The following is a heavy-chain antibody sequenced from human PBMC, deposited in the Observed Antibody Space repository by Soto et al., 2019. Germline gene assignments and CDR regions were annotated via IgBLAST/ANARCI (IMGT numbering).Heavy chain of an antibody. V-gene: IGHV1-69*13. J-gene: IGHJ4*02. CDR3: ARALDIVVVPAAMVFDY. Sequence: SVKVSCKASGGTFSSYAISWVRQAPGQGLEWMGGIIPIFGTANYAQKFQGRVTITADESTSTAYMELSSLRSEDTAVYYCARALDIVVVPAAMVFDYWGQGTLVTVSS. CDR1: GGTFSSYA. D-gene: IGHD2-2*01. CDR2: IIPIFGTA.